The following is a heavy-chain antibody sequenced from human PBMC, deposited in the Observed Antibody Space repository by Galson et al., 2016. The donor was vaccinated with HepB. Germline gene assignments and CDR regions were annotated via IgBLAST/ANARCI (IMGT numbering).Heavy chain of an antibody. CDR1: GYTFTNYG. Sequence: SVKVSCKASGYTFTNYGITWVRQAPGQGLEWMGWISTYNGNRNYAQKFQGRVTMTTDTSTSTAYMELRSLRSDDTAVYYCARGSGFDYVWQSYRNFDYWGQGTLVTVSS. CDR2: ISTYNGNR. V-gene: IGHV1-18*01. J-gene: IGHJ4*02. D-gene: IGHD3-16*02. CDR3: ARGSGFDYVWQSYRNFDY.